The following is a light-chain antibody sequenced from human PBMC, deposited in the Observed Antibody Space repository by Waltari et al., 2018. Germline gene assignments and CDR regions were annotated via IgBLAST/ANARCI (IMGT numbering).Light chain of an antibody. CDR2: DKN. V-gene: IGLV3-19*01. CDR3: HSRDASGVGGS. CDR1: SLRRYY. J-gene: IGLJ2*01. Sequence: SSELTQDPAVSVAMGQTVRITCQGDSLRRYYASWYQQRPGQAPILVMYDKNNRPSGLPDRFSGSSSDNTASLTITGAQAEDEASYYCHSRDASGVGGSFGGGTKLTVL.